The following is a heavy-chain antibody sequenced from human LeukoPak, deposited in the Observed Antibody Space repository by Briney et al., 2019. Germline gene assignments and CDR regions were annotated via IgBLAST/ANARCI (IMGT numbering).Heavy chain of an antibody. CDR1: GASISSSSYY. V-gene: IGHV4-39*07. D-gene: IGHD6-13*01. Sequence: PSETLSLTCTVSGASISSSSYYWGWIRQPPGKGLEWIANIYYTGSTNYNPSLKSRVTISVDTSKNQFSLKLSSVTAADTAVYYCARVNSIIAAAGTSKDGTFDYWGQGTLVTVSS. J-gene: IGHJ4*02. CDR2: IYYTGST. CDR3: ARVNSIIAAAGTSKDGTFDY.